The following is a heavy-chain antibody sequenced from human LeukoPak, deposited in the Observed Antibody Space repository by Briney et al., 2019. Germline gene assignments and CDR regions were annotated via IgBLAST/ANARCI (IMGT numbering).Heavy chain of an antibody. CDR2: IYPGDSDT. V-gene: IGHV5-51*01. Sequence: GESLQISCKGSGYLFTTYWIGWVRQLPGKGLEWMGIIYPGDSDTRYSPSFQGQVTISADKSINTAYLRWSSLKASDTAMYYCATSESQTRFDYWGQGTLVTVSS. CDR3: ATSESQTRFDY. CDR1: GYLFTTYW. D-gene: IGHD1/OR15-1a*01. J-gene: IGHJ4*02.